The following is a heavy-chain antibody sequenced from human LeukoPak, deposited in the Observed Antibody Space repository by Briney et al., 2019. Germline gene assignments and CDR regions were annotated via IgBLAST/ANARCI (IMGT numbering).Heavy chain of an antibody. CDR3: ARDPRGYSDAFDI. Sequence: QPGGSLRLSCAASGFTFSSYSMNWVRQAPGKGLEWVSYISSSTSTIYYADSVKGRFTISRDNAKSSLYLQMNSLRAEDTAVYYCARDPRGYSDAFDIWGQGTMVTVSS. J-gene: IGHJ3*02. CDR1: GFTFSSYS. D-gene: IGHD5-12*01. CDR2: ISSSTSTI. V-gene: IGHV3-48*01.